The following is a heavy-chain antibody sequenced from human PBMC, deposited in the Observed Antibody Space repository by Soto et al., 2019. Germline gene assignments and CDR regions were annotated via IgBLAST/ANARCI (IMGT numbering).Heavy chain of an antibody. CDR2: INAGNGNT. CDR1: GYTFTSYA. Sequence: QVQLVQSGAEEKKPGASVKVFCKASGYTFTSYAMHWVRQAPGQRLEWMGWINAGNGNTKYSQKFQGRVTITRDTSASTAYMELSSLRSEDTAVYYCARDLQWLDHTSYGMDVWGQGTTVTVSS. V-gene: IGHV1-3*05. J-gene: IGHJ6*02. CDR3: ARDLQWLDHTSYGMDV. D-gene: IGHD6-19*01.